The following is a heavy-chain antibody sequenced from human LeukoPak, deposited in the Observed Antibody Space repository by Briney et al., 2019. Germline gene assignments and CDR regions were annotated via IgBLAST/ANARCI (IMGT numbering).Heavy chain of an antibody. CDR1: GFTFSSYA. CDR3: ARLPLAAAGNDY. V-gene: IGHV3-30-3*01. CDR2: ISYDGSNK. Sequence: GGSLRLSCAASGFTFSSYAMHWVRQAPGKGLEWVAVISYDGSNKYYADSVKGRFTTSRDNSKNTLYLQMNSLRAEDTAVYYCARLPLAAAGNDYWGQGTLVTVSS. J-gene: IGHJ4*02. D-gene: IGHD6-13*01.